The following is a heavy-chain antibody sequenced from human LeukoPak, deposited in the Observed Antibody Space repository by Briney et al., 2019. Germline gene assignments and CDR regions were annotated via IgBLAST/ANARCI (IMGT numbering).Heavy chain of an antibody. V-gene: IGHV3-30*18. CDR1: GFTFSNYA. J-gene: IGHJ4*02. CDR3: AKGGKWDVTPFDY. Sequence: GRSLRLSCVASGFTFSNYAMHWVRQAPGKGLEWVAVISDDGSNNYYADSVKGRFTISRDNSKNTLFLQVKSLRAEDTAVYYCAKGGKWDVTPFDYWGQGTLVTVSS. CDR2: ISDDGSNN. D-gene: IGHD1-26*01.